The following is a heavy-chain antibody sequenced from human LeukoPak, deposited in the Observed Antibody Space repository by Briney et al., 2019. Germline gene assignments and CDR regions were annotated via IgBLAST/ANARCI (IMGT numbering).Heavy chain of an antibody. CDR1: VYSISRGYN. CDR2: SYHTGST. V-gene: IGHV4-38-2*02. D-gene: IGHD3-22*01. Sequence: SETLSLTSTISVYSISRGYNWGWIRQPPGKGLEWIGSSYHTGSTYYNPSLKSRVTISVDASKNQFSLKLSSVPAADPAVYYCARDSRYYYDSSGYYPNYFASWGQGALVTVSS. J-gene: IGHJ4*02. CDR3: ARDSRYYYDSSGYYPNYFAS.